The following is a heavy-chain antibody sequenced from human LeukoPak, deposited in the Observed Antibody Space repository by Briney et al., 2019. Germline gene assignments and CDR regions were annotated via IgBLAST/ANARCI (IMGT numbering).Heavy chain of an antibody. J-gene: IGHJ5*02. CDR1: GYTFTSYA. V-gene: IGHV1-69*13. CDR2: ITPIFGTA. CDR3: AREPSSNWFDP. Sequence: SVKVSCKASGYTFTSYAMHWVRQAPGQGLEWMGGITPIFGTANYAQKFQGRVTITADESTSTAYMELSSLRSEDTAVYYCAREPSSNWFDPWGQGTLVTVSS.